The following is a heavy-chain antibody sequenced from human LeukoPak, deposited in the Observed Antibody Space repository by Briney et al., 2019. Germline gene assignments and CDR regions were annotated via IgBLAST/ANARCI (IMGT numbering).Heavy chain of an antibody. Sequence: GGSLRLSCAASGFTFNNYAMHWVRQAPGKGLEWVAVISYDGSNKYYADSVKGRFTISRDNAKNSLYLQMNSLRAEDTAVYYCARRRGWSDGRPWDYWGQGTLVTVSS. CDR1: GFTFNNYA. D-gene: IGHD6-19*01. V-gene: IGHV3-30*04. CDR3: ARRRGWSDGRPWDY. J-gene: IGHJ4*02. CDR2: ISYDGSNK.